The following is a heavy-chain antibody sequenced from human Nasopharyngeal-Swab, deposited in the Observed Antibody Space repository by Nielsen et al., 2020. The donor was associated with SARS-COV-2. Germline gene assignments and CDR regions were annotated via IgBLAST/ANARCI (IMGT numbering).Heavy chain of an antibody. Sequence: WVRQAPGQGLEWMGWINPKSGGTNYAQEFQGWVTMTRDTSISTAYMELSRLRSDDTAVYYCARAAKGYCSSTSCYSIPEYYYYYMDVWGKGTTVTVSS. D-gene: IGHD2-2*01. J-gene: IGHJ6*03. V-gene: IGHV1-2*04. CDR3: ARAAKGYCSSTSCYSIPEYYYYYMDV. CDR2: INPKSGGT.